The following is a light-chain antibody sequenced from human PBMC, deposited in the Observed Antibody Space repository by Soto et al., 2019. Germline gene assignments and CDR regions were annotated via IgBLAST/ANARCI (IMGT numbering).Light chain of an antibody. J-gene: IGKJ1*01. CDR1: QSISSW. V-gene: IGKV1-5*03. CDR2: KAS. CDR3: QQYNTYGT. Sequence: DIQMTQSPSTLSASVGDRVTITCRASQSISSWLAWYQQKPGKAPKLLIYKASSLESGVPSRFSGSGSGTEFTLTISSLQPDDFATHYCQQYNTYGTFGQGTKVEIK.